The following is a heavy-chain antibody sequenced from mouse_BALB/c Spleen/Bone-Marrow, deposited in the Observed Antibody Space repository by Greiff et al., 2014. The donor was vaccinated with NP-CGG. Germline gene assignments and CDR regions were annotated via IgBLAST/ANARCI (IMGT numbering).Heavy chain of an antibody. D-gene: IGHD2-1*01. J-gene: IGHJ2*01. CDR1: GFTFSNYG. CDR3: VRGNYGNYVDYFDF. Sequence: EVMLVESGGGLVQPGGPLKLSCAASGFTFSNYGMSWVRQTPDKRLELVATINGNGGSTYYPDSVKGRFTISRDTAKNTLYLQMSSLKSEETAMYYCVRGNYGNYVDYFDFWGQGTTLTVSS. V-gene: IGHV5-6-3*01. CDR2: INGNGGST.